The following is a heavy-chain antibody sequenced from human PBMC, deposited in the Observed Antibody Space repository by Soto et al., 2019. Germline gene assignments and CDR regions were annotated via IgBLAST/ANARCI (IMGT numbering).Heavy chain of an antibody. V-gene: IGHV3-30*18. CDR1: GFTFSSYG. CDR2: ISYDGSNK. J-gene: IGHJ5*02. D-gene: IGHD2-15*01. Sequence: QVQLVESGGGVVQPGRSLRLSCAASGFTFSSYGIHWVRQAPGKGLEWVAVISYDGSNKYYADSVKGRFTISRDDSKNTLYLQMNSLRAEDTAVYYCAKQGLPHHNWFDPWGQGTGVTVSS. CDR3: AKQGLPHHNWFDP.